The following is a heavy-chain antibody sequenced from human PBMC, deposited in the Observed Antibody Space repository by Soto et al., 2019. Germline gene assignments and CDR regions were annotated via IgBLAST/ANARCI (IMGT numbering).Heavy chain of an antibody. CDR2: IGGSGGST. D-gene: IGHD3-16*01. CDR1: GFTFSSYA. V-gene: IGHV3-23*01. J-gene: IGHJ3*02. Sequence: PGGSLRLSWAASGFTFSSYAMSWVRQAPVKGMEWVSAIGGSGGSTYYADSVKGRFTISRDNSKNTLYLQMNSLRAEDTAVYYCAKDMQAPSYVAEDAFDIWGQGTMVTVSS. CDR3: AKDMQAPSYVAEDAFDI.